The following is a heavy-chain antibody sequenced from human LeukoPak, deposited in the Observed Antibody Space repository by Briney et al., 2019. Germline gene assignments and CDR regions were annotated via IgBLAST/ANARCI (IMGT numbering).Heavy chain of an antibody. CDR1: GYTFTSYY. CDR2: INPSGGST. CDR3: ARDQGYCSSTSCYAEYQH. J-gene: IGHJ1*01. Sequence: GASVKVSCKASGYTFTSYYMHWVRQAPGQGLEWMGIINPSGGSTSYAQKFQGRVTMTRDTSTSTVYMELGSLRSEDTAVYYCARDQGYCSSTSCYAEYQHWGQGTLVTVSS. V-gene: IGHV1-46*01. D-gene: IGHD2-2*01.